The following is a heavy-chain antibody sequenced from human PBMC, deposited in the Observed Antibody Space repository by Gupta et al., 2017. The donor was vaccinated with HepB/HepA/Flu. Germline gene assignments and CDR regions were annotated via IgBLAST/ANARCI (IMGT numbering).Heavy chain of an antibody. Sequence: GYHWSWIRQSPGMGLEWIGSTHDSWRISYRPSLESRVTISVDTSKNQFSLKLTSVTAADTAIYFCGTYHVGGGGRGYWGQGTLVTVSS. CDR3: GTYHVGGGGRGY. CDR2: THDSWRI. CDR1: GYH. V-gene: IGHV4-31*02. J-gene: IGHJ4*02. D-gene: IGHD3-10*01.